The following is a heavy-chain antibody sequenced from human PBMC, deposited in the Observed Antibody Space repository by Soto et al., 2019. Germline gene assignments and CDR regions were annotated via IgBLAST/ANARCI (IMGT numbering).Heavy chain of an antibody. J-gene: IGHJ4*02. CDR1: GFTFSNYH. Sequence: GGAPRLSCAASGFTFSNYHMHWVRQATGKGLEWVSTISTAGNTYSPGSVKGRFTISRENAKNSLYLQMNSLRVDDTTVCYCARGRDSGLYYFDYWGRGTLVTVSS. CDR2: ISTAGNT. D-gene: IGHD2-21*01. CDR3: ARGRDSGLYYFDY. V-gene: IGHV3-13*01.